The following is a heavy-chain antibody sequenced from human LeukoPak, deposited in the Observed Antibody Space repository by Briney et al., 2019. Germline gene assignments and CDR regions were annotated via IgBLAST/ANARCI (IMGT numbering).Heavy chain of an antibody. CDR2: IRPHTGET. Sequence: ASVKVSCKAAAYNFPSYGINWVRQAPGQGLEWMGWIRPHTGETNSAQRFQDRVTMTTDTSTTTAYMELRSLRFDDTAVYYCARDRGGKGSAIFKWGQGSLVTVSS. J-gene: IGHJ4*02. CDR1: AYNFPSYG. CDR3: ARDRGGKGSAIFK. V-gene: IGHV1-18*01. D-gene: IGHD2-2*01.